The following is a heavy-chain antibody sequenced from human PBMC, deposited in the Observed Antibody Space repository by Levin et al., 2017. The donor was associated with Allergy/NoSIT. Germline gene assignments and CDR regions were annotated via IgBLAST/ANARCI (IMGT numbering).Heavy chain of an antibody. Sequence: ASVKVSCKASGASFTAYYIHWVLQAPGQGLEWMGWVNPNTGDTNYAQKFQDRVTMTRDTSISTVYMELRRVRSDDSAVYYCAALLHGTFDYWGQGILVTVSS. CDR1: GASFTAYY. J-gene: IGHJ4*02. V-gene: IGHV1-2*02. CDR3: AALLHGTFDY. D-gene: IGHD1-1*01. CDR2: VNPNTGDT.